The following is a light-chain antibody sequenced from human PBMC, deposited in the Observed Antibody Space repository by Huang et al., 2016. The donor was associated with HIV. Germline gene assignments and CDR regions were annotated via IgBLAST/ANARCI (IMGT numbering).Light chain of an antibody. J-gene: IGKJ2*01. V-gene: IGKV3-15*01. CDR2: SAS. CDR1: QSVGSD. Sequence: EIVLTQSTATLSVSPGERATLSCRASQSVGSDFACYQHRPGQAPRLLIYSASTRTTGIPASFSGSGYGTDFILTVSSLQSEDFALYYCQQYRDWPPYTFGQGTKLEIK. CDR3: QQYRDWPPYT.